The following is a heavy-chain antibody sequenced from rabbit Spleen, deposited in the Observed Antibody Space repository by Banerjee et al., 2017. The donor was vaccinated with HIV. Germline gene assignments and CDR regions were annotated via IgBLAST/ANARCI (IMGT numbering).Heavy chain of an antibody. V-gene: IGHV1S43*01. CDR3: ARNFDL. CDR2: IYTSSGNT. Sequence: QQQLKETGGGLVQPGGSLTLSCKASGFSLSDKDVMCWVRQAPGKGLEWIACIYTSSGNTWYASWVHGRFTISRSTSLNTVDLKMTSLTAADTATYFCARNFDLWGPGTLVTVS. CDR1: GFSLSDKDV. J-gene: IGHJ4*01.